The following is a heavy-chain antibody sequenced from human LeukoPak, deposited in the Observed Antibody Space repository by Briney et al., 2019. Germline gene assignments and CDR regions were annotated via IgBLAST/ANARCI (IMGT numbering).Heavy chain of an antibody. CDR2: LSGSGGSP. CDR1: GFVFNTYG. V-gene: IGHV3-23*01. J-gene: IGHJ4*02. CDR3: TKVTSTGSCYQSDY. Sequence: GGSLRLSCAASGFVFNTYGMRWVRQAPGMGLEWVSGLSGSGGSPYYADSVKGRFTISRDNSKNTLFLQMNSLRAEDTAIYYCTKVTSTGSCYQSDYWGQGTLVTVSS. D-gene: IGHD2-15*01.